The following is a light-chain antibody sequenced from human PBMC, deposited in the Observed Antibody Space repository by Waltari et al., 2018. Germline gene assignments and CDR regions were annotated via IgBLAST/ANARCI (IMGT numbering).Light chain of an antibody. V-gene: IGLV2-14*01. CDR2: KVN. CDR1: RSDAGFYDL. Sequence: QSALTQPASVSGSPGQAIPISCPGTRSDAGFYDLVSWFQQHPGKAPKVMIYKVNNRPSGVSNHFSGSKSANTASLTISGLQAEDEADYYCSSYTRRSYWVFGGGTQLTVL. CDR3: SSYTRRSYWV. J-gene: IGLJ3*02.